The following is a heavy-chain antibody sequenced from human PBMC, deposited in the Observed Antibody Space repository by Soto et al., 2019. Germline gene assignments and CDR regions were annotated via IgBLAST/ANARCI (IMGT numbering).Heavy chain of an antibody. CDR1: GFTFSSYW. D-gene: IGHD4-4*01. Sequence: EVQLVESGGGFVQPGGSLRLSCAASGFTFSSYWMHCVRQAPGAGPVWVSRISSDGSSIYYADSVKGRFTVSRDNAKNTLYLQMSSLRADDTAVYYCGRSREGYSYFEHWGQGILVTVSS. V-gene: IGHV3-74*01. CDR3: GRSREGYSYFEH. CDR2: ISSDGSSI. J-gene: IGHJ4*02.